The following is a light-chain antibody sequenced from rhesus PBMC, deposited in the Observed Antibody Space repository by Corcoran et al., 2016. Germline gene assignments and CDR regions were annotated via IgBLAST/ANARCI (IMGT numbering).Light chain of an antibody. Sequence: DIQMTQSPSSLSASEGERVTITCRASQGISDHLSWFQQKPGKAPKRLIYAASRLETGVPSRVSGSGSGTEFTLTISSLRPEDFASYFFLQGSTTPYSFGQGTKVEIK. V-gene: IGKV1-36*02. CDR3: LQGSTTPYS. J-gene: IGKJ2*01. CDR2: AAS. CDR1: QGISDH.